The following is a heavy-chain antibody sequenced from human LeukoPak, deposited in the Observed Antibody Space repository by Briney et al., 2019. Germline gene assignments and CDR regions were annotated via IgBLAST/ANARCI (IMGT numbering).Heavy chain of an antibody. J-gene: IGHJ5*02. CDR1: GGTFSSYA. CDR3: ARERRDNWNYDMGYWFDP. D-gene: IGHD1-7*01. V-gene: IGHV1-69*13. CDR2: IIPIFGTA. Sequence: GASVKVSCKASGGTFSSYAISWVRQAPGQGLEWMGGIIPIFGTANYAQKFQGRVTITADESTSTAYMELSSLRSEDTAVYYCARERRDNWNYDMGYWFDPWGQGTLVTVSS.